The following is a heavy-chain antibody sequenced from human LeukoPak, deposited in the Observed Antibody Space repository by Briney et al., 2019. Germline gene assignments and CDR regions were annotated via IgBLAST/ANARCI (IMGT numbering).Heavy chain of an antibody. CDR1: GGSISSYY. CDR2: IYYSGST. V-gene: IGHV4-59*08. J-gene: IGHJ4*02. D-gene: IGHD6-13*01. CDR3: ARSGAAGLGY. Sequence: SETLSLTCTVSGGSISSYYWSWIRQPPGKGLEWIGYIYYSGSTNYNPSLKSRVTISVDTSKNQFSLKLSSVTAADTAVYYCARSGAAGLGYWGQGTLVTVSS.